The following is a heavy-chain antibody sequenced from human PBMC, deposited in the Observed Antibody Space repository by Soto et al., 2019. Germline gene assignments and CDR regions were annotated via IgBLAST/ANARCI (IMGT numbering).Heavy chain of an antibody. J-gene: IGHJ4*02. CDR3: ARGGDPDY. Sequence: EVQLVESGGGLVQPGGSLRLSCVASGFTFDYYWMHWVRQAPGEGLMWVSRLQTDGSHPDYADSVKGRFTISRDNAKNTLYLQITILRAVARAVYYCARGGDPDYWGQGTLVTVS. CDR2: LQTDGSHP. V-gene: IGHV3-74*01. D-gene: IGHD3-16*01. CDR1: GFTFDYYW.